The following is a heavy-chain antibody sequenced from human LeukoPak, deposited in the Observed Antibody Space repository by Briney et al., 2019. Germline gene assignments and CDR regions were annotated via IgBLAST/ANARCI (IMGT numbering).Heavy chain of an antibody. J-gene: IGHJ4*02. Sequence: SETLSLTCTVSGGSISSYYWSWIRQPAGKGLEWIGRIYTTGSTNYNPSLKSRVTISLDTSKNQFSLKLSSVTAADTAVYYCARDGRDGHDYWGQGTLVTVSS. CDR2: IYTTGST. D-gene: IGHD5-24*01. CDR1: GGSISSYY. CDR3: ARDGRDGHDY. V-gene: IGHV4-4*07.